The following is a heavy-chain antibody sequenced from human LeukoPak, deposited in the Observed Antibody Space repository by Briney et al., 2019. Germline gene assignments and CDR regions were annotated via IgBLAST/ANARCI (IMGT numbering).Heavy chain of an antibody. V-gene: IGHV1-2*02. CDR1: GFTFTGYY. D-gene: IGHD4-17*01. J-gene: IGHJ4*02. Sequence: GASVKVSCKASGFTFTGYYIHWVRQAPGHGLEWMGWIYPNSGGTNYAQKFQGGVTMTRDTSISTAYMELSRLRPDDTAVYYCASTRGYGDYALDYWGQGTLVTVSS. CDR2: IYPNSGGT. CDR3: ASTRGYGDYALDY.